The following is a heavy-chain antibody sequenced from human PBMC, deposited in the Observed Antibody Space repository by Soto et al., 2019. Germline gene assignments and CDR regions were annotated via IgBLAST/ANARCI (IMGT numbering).Heavy chain of an antibody. CDR2: ISAYNGNT. CDR1: GYTFSNYG. Sequence: QVQLVQSGGEVKKPGASVKVSCRASGYTFSNYGITWVRQAPGQGLEWMGWISAYNGNTNYAQKLQGRVTMTTDTSTNTVYMELRSLSSDDTAVYYCASEGLLPYYYYGMDVWGQGTTVTVSS. D-gene: IGHD2-15*01. V-gene: IGHV1-18*01. CDR3: ASEGLLPYYYYGMDV. J-gene: IGHJ6*02.